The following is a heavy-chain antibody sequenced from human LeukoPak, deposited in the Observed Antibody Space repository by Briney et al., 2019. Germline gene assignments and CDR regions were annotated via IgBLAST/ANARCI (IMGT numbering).Heavy chain of an antibody. CDR1: GGSISSYQ. CDR3: ARHLYDYVWGSPDAFDI. CDR2: ISYSGFT. J-gene: IGHJ3*02. D-gene: IGHD3-16*01. Sequence: SETLSLTCTVSGGSISSYQWSWIRQPPGKGLEWIGYISYSGFTNYNPSLKSRVTISLDTSKNQFSLKLSSVTAADTAVYYCARHLYDYVWGSPDAFDIWGQGTMVTVSS. V-gene: IGHV4-59*08.